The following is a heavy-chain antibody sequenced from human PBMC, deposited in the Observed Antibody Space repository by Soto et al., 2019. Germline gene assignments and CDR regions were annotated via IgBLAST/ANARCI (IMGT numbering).Heavy chain of an antibody. D-gene: IGHD1-7*01. Sequence: SETLSLTCAVYGGSFSGYYWSWIRQPPGKGLEWIGEINHSGSTNSNPSLKSRVTISVDTSKNQFSLKLSSVTAADTAVYYCARGARLELPSGYFDYWGQGTLVTVSS. V-gene: IGHV4-34*01. CDR2: INHSGST. CDR3: ARGARLELPSGYFDY. CDR1: GGSFSGYY. J-gene: IGHJ4*02.